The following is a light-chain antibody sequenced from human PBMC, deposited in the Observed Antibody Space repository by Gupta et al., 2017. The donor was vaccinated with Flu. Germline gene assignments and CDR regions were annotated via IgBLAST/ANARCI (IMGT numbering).Light chain of an antibody. CDR2: DAS. CDR3: QQRYNWPIA. Sequence: GERATVSCRASHSISNQVAWYQQRPGQPPRLLIYDASNTAPGIPARFSGSGSGTDFTLTVSSLEQEDSASYFCQQRYNWPIAFGGGPRWRSN. V-gene: IGKV3-11*01. CDR1: HSISNQ. J-gene: IGKJ4*01.